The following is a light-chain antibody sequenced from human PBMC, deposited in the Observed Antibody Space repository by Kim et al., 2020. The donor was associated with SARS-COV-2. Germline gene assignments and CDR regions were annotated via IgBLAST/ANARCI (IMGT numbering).Light chain of an antibody. J-gene: IGLJ2*01. CDR1: SSDIGSFNY. Sequence: QSALTQPASVSESPGQSITISCNGTSSDIGSFNYVSWYQQHTNTVPKLIIYDVSQRPSGVSDRFSGSRSGNTASLTISGLQTEDEAIYFCASYSTSTTLIFGGGTQLTVL. CDR2: DVS. V-gene: IGLV2-14*03. CDR3: ASYSTSTTLI.